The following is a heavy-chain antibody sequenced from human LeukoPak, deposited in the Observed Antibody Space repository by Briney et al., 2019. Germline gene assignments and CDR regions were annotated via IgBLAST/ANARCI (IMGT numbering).Heavy chain of an antibody. CDR1: GVSISSSSYY. CDR3: ARVYYYYYYMDV. Sequence: SETLSLTCTVSGVSISSSSYYWGWLRQPPGKGLEWIGSIYYSGSTYYNPSLKSRVTISVDTSKNQFSLKLSSVTAADTAVYYCARVYYYYYYMDVWGKGTTVTVSS. CDR2: IYYSGST. V-gene: IGHV4-39*07. J-gene: IGHJ6*03.